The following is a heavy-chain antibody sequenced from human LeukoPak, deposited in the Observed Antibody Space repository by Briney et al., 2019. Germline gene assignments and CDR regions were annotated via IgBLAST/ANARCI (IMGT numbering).Heavy chain of an antibody. J-gene: IGHJ4*02. CDR3: ARGDGVYVY. CDR1: GFTFSSYA. V-gene: IGHV3-23*01. Sequence: GGSLRLSCAASGFTFSSYAMSWVRQAPGKGLEWVSSISGSGGSTYYADTVKGRFTISRDNSKNTVYLQMNRLRAEDTAVYYCARGDGVYVYWGQGTLVTVSS. CDR2: ISGSGGST. D-gene: IGHD5/OR15-5a*01.